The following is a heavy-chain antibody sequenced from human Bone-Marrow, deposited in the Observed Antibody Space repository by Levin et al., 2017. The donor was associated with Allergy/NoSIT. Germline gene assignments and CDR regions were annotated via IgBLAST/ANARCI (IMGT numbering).Heavy chain of an antibody. Sequence: PSETLSLTCSLSGGTMSSYNWSWIRQAPGKGLEWIGQIDYSGSTHYESSLKSRVTMSVDTSKNQFSLQVRSVTAADTAIYYCARVFVGVRHAFDVWGQGTMVTVSS. CDR3: ARVFVGVRHAFDV. CDR1: GGTMSSYN. V-gene: IGHV4-59*01. J-gene: IGHJ3*01. CDR2: IDYSGST.